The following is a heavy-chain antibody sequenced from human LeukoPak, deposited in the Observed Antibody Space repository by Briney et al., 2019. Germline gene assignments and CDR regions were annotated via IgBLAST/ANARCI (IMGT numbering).Heavy chain of an antibody. CDR3: ARDSSSWYFCAFDI. Sequence: PGGSLRLPCAASGFTFSSYWMSWVRQAPGKGLEWVANIKQDGSEKYYVDSVKGRFTISRDNAKNSLYLQMNSLRAEDTAVYYCARDSSSWYFCAFDIWGQGTMVTVSS. CDR2: IKQDGSEK. V-gene: IGHV3-7*01. J-gene: IGHJ3*02. CDR1: GFTFSSYW. D-gene: IGHD6-13*01.